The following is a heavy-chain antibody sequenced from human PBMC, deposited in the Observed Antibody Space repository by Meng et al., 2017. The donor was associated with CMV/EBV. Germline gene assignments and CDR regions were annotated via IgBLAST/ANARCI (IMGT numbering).Heavy chain of an antibody. CDR3: AARIHILRVNTQDLSSGEAFDI. Sequence: SVKVPCKASGFTFTSSAVQWVRQARGQRLEWIGWIVVGSGNTNFAQKFQERVTITRDMSTSTAYMELSSLRSEDTAVYYCAARIHILRVNTQDLSSGEAFDIWGQGTMVTVSS. J-gene: IGHJ3*02. CDR1: GFTFTSSA. D-gene: IGHD2-15*01. CDR2: IVVGSGNT. V-gene: IGHV1-58*01.